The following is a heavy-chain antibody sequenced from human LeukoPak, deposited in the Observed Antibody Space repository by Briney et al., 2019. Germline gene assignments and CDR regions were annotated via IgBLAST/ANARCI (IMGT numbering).Heavy chain of an antibody. CDR1: GGSISSYY. J-gene: IGHJ6*03. D-gene: IGHD7-27*01. Sequence: SETLSLTCTVSGGSISSYYWSWIRQPAGKGLEWIGRIYTSGSTNYNPSLKSRVTMSVDTSKNQFSLKLSSVTAADTAVYYCARDLRGLGNYYYYYMDVWGKGTTVIVSS. CDR2: IYTSGST. CDR3: ARDLRGLGNYYYYYMDV. V-gene: IGHV4-4*07.